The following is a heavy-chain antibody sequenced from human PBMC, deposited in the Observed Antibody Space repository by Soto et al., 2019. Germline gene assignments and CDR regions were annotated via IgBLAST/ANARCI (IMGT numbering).Heavy chain of an antibody. D-gene: IGHD3-3*01. V-gene: IGHV4-30-4*01. CDR1: GGSTSSGDYY. J-gene: IGHJ6*02. CDR3: ARERITYYDFWSGPSHYGMDV. CDR2: IYYSGST. Sequence: PSETLSLTCTVSGGSTSSGDYYWSWIRQPPGKGLEWIGYIYYSGSTYYNPSLKSRVTISVDTSKNQFSLKLSSVTAADTAVYYCARERITYYDFWSGPSHYGMDVWGQGTTVTVSS.